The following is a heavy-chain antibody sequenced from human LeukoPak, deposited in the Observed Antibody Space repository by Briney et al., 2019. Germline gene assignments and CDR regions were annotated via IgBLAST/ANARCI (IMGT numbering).Heavy chain of an antibody. J-gene: IGHJ4*02. Sequence: ASVKVSCTASGYTFTKYGITWVRQDLGQGLEWMGWISTYNGNINYAQKLQGRVTMTTDTSTSTAYMELRSLISDDAAVYYCARGDDYGDYWGLYWGQGTLVTVSS. CDR3: ARGDDYGDYWGLY. CDR2: ISTYNGNI. V-gene: IGHV1-18*01. D-gene: IGHD4-17*01. CDR1: GYTFTKYG.